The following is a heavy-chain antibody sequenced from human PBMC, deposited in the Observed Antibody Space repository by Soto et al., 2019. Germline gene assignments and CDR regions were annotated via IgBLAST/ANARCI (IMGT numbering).Heavy chain of an antibody. CDR1: GFPFDAHG. CDR3: VKDTQWLKNYFDS. Sequence: GGSLRLSCAASGFPFDAHGMAWVRQSPGKGLQWVSSINVSGALTYYIESVKCRFTISRDNSEHTLYLQMNNLEADATAIYYCVKDTQWLKNYFDSWGTRTMVTVSS. J-gene: IGHJ4*02. D-gene: IGHD3-22*01. CDR2: INVSGALT. V-gene: IGHV3-23*01.